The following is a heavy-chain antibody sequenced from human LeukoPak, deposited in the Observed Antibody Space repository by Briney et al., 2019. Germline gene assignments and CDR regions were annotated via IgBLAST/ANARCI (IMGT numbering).Heavy chain of an antibody. CDR1: GYTFTCYY. CDR2: INPNSGGT. J-gene: IGHJ4*02. CDR3: ARAFRGYYYDSSGYPYFAY. V-gene: IGHV1-2*02. Sequence: ASVKVSCKASGYTFTCYYMHWVRQAPGQGLEWMGWINPNSGGTNSTQKFQGRVTMTRDTSISTVYMELSRLRSHDRAVYYCARAFRGYYYDSSGYPYFAYWGQGTLVTVSS. D-gene: IGHD3-22*01.